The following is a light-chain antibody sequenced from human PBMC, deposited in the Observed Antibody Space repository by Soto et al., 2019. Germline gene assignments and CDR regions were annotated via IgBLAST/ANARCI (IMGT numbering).Light chain of an antibody. Sequence: QSALTQPASVSGSPGQSITISCTGTSSDVGSYNLVSWYQQHPGKAPKLMIYEGSKRPSGVSNLFSGSKSGNTASLTISGLKAEDEADYYCCSYAGSSTFGVFGGGTKLTVL. V-gene: IGLV2-23*03. CDR2: EGS. CDR3: CSYAGSSTFGV. CDR1: SSDVGSYNL. J-gene: IGLJ3*02.